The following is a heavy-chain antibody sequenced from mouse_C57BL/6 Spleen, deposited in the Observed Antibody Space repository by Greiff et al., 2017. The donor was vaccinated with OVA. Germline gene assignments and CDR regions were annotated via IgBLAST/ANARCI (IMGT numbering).Heavy chain of an antibody. D-gene: IGHD1-1*01. J-gene: IGHJ4*01. CDR2: IYPGSGST. Sequence: QVQLQQPGAELVKPGASVKMSCKASGYTFTSYWITWVKQRPGQGLEWIGDIYPGSGSTNYNEKFKSKATLTVDTSSSTAYMQLSSLTSEDSAVDYCARVITTVVDYAMDYWGQGTSVTVSS. CDR3: ARVITTVVDYAMDY. CDR1: GYTFTSYW. V-gene: IGHV1-55*01.